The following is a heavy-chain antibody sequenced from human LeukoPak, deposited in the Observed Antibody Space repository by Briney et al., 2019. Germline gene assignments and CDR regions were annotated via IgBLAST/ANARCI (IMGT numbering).Heavy chain of an antibody. D-gene: IGHD6-13*01. J-gene: IGHJ4*02. CDR1: GGSISRSSYY. Sequence: SETLSLTCTVSGGSISRSSYYWGWIRLPPGKGLEWIGEINHSGSTNYNPSLKSRVTISVDTSKNQFSLKLSSVTAADTAVYYCASEAAGPVDYWGQGTLVTVSS. CDR2: INHSGST. CDR3: ASEAAGPVDY. V-gene: IGHV4-39*07.